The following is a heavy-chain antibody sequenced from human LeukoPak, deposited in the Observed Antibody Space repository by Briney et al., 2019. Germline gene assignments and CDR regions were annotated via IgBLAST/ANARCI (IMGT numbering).Heavy chain of an antibody. D-gene: IGHD3-10*01. Sequence: ASVKVSCKASGYSFTDYYIHWIRQAPGQGLEWMGWINPSSGGTNYAQKFQGRVTMTRDTSILTAYMELSRLTSDDTAVYYCARVDNALVREAIPDYLDYWGQGTLLTVSS. CDR1: GYSFTDYY. CDR2: INPSSGGT. J-gene: IGHJ4*02. V-gene: IGHV1-2*02. CDR3: ARVDNALVREAIPDYLDY.